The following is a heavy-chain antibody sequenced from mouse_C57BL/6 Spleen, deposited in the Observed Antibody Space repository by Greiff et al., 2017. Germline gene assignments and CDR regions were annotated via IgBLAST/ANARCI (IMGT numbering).Heavy chain of an antibody. Sequence: VQLKESGPGLVKPSQSLSLTCSVTGYSITSGYYWNWIRQFPGNKLEWMGYISYDGSNNYNPSLKNRISITRDTSKNQFFLKLSSVTTEDTATYYCARTFYDGYPSFAYWGQGTLVTVSA. J-gene: IGHJ3*01. CDR2: ISYDGSN. D-gene: IGHD2-3*01. CDR3: ARTFYDGYPSFAY. CDR1: GYSITSGYY. V-gene: IGHV3-6*01.